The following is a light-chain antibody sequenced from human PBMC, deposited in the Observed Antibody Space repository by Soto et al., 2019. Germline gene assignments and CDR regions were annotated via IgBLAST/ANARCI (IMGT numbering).Light chain of an antibody. CDR1: SNDVGGYNY. CDR3: SSYGGANTVV. Sequence: QSALTQPPSASGSPGQSVTISCTGTSNDVGGYNYVSWYQQHPGKAPKLMIHDVSKRPSGVPDRFSGSKSGNTASLTVSGLLTEDEADYYCSSYGGANTVVFGGGTKLTVL. CDR2: DVS. V-gene: IGLV2-8*01. J-gene: IGLJ2*01.